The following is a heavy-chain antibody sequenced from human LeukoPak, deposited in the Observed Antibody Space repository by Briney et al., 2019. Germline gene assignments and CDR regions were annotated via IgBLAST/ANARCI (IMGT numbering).Heavy chain of an antibody. Sequence: ASETLSLTCSVYGGSISSYYWSWIRKPPGKGLEWIGYIYYSGSTNYNPSLKSRVTISVDTSKNQFSLKVSSVTAADTAVYYCARAPRPSGSFLYSDYWGQGTLVTVSS. V-gene: IGHV4-59*01. J-gene: IGHJ4*02. CDR2: IYYSGST. D-gene: IGHD1-26*01. CDR3: ARAPRPSGSFLYSDY. CDR1: GGSISSYY.